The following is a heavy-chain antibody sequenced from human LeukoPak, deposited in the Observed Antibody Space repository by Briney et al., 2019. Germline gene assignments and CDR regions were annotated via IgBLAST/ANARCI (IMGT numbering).Heavy chain of an antibody. D-gene: IGHD3-22*01. V-gene: IGHV4-59*01. CDR1: GGSISSYY. CDR2: IYYSGST. Sequence: SETLSLTCTVSGGSISSYYWSWIRQPPGKGLEWIGYIYYSGSTNYNPSLKSRVTISVDTSKNQFSLKLSSVTAADTAVYYCARGRRGYDSSGYYAVYYGMDVWGQGTTVTVSS. J-gene: IGHJ6*02. CDR3: ARGRRGYDSSGYYAVYYGMDV.